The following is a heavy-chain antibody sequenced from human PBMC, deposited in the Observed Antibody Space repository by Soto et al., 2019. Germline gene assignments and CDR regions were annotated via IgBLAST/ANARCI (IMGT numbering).Heavy chain of an antibody. CDR3: ACLVDTAMVRPRFNYYYYGMDV. V-gene: IGHV4-34*01. J-gene: IGHJ6*02. D-gene: IGHD5-18*01. CDR2: INHSGST. Sequence: PSETLSLTCAVYGGSFSGYYWSWIRQPPGKGLEWIGEINHSGSTNYNPSLKSRVTISVDTSKNQFSLKLSSVTAADTAVYYCACLVDTAMVRPRFNYYYYGMDVWGQRTTVTVSS. CDR1: GGSFSGYY.